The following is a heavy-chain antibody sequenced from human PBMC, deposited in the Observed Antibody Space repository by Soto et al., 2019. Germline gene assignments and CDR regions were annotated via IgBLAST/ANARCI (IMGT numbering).Heavy chain of an antibody. CDR2: ISSSSGDI. D-gene: IGHD6-6*01. CDR1: GFTFSSYS. Sequence: EEQVVESGGGLVKPGGSLSLSCAASGFTFSSYSMSWVRQAPGKGLEWVSCISSSSGDIYYADSVKGRFTISRDNARNSLYLQMNSLRDEDTAVYYCARSLVTTIYYVMDVWGQGTTVTVSS. V-gene: IGHV3-21*01. J-gene: IGHJ6*02. CDR3: ARSLVTTIYYVMDV.